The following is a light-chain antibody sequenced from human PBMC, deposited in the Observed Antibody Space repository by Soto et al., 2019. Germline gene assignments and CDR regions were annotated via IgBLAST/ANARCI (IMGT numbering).Light chain of an antibody. Sequence: EIVMTQSPATLSVSPGERATLSCRASQGVSSNLAWYQQKPGQAPSLLIYGASTRATGIPARFSGSGSGTEFTLTISSLQSEDFAVYYCQQYNNWPPLTFGPGTKVDIK. CDR3: QQYNNWPPLT. CDR2: GAS. J-gene: IGKJ3*01. V-gene: IGKV3-15*01. CDR1: QGVSSN.